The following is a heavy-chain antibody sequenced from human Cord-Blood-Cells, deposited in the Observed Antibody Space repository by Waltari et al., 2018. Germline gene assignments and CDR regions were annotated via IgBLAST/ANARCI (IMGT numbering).Heavy chain of an antibody. Sequence: QLQLQESGPGLVKPSETLSLTCTVSGGSISSSSYYWGWSRQPPGMGLEWIGSIYYSGGTYYNPSHKSRVTISVDTSKNQFSLKLSSVTAADTAVYYCASLSGNYYGMDVWGQGTTVTVSS. CDR2: IYYSGGT. CDR1: GGSISSSSYY. CDR3: ASLSGNYYGMDV. V-gene: IGHV4-39*01. D-gene: IGHD3-10*01. J-gene: IGHJ6*02.